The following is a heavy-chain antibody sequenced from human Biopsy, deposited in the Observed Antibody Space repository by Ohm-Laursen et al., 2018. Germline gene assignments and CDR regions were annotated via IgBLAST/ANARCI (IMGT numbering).Heavy chain of an antibody. CDR1: GFTFSDYY. Sequence: SLRLSCAASGFTFSDYYMSRIRQAPGRGLEWVSHISGIGDTTYYADSVKGRFTISRDNSKNSLYLQMNSLRAEDTAVYYCARDLTWGSYFDSWGQGSLVTVSS. CDR2: ISGIGDTT. V-gene: IGHV3-11*01. D-gene: IGHD3-16*01. CDR3: ARDLTWGSYFDS. J-gene: IGHJ4*02.